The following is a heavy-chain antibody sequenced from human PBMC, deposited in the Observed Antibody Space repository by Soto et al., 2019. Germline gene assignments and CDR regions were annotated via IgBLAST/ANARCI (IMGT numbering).Heavy chain of an antibody. CDR3: APAFPESRSCARDDAFDS. J-gene: IGHJ3*02. CDR2: INPNSGGT. Sequence: ASVKVSCKASGYTFTGYYMHWVRPAPGQGLEWMGWINPNSGGTNYAQRFQGRVTMTRDTSSSTAYMELSRLRSDDTAVYYCAPAFPESRSCARDDAFDSWGQGTMVTVSS. V-gene: IGHV1-2*02. D-gene: IGHD6-13*01. CDR1: GYTFTGYY.